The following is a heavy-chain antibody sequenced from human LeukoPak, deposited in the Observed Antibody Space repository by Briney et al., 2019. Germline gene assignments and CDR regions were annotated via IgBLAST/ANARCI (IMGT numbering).Heavy chain of an antibody. CDR1: GFTLSRYW. J-gene: IGHJ4*02. V-gene: IGHV3-7*05. D-gene: IGHD2-8*01. CDR2: IKEDGSEK. CDR3: ATLYRDYFDY. Sequence: GGSLRLSCAASGFTLSRYWMSWVRQAPGKGLEWVANIKEDGSEKYHVDSVKGRFTISRDNAKNSLYLQMNSLRAEDTAVYYCATLYRDYFDYWGQGTLVTVSA.